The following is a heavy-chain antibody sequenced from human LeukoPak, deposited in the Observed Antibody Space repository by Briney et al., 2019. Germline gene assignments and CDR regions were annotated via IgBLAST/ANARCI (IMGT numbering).Heavy chain of an antibody. CDR3: ARVGKYYYGSRRPDY. CDR1: GYTFTSYG. J-gene: IGHJ4*02. Sequence: ASVKVSCKASGYTFTSYGISWVRQAPGQGLEWMGWISAYNGNTNYAQKLQGRVTMTTDTSTSTAYMELRSLRSDDPAVYYCARVGKYYYGSRRPDYWGQGTLVTVSS. CDR2: ISAYNGNT. D-gene: IGHD3-10*01. V-gene: IGHV1-18*04.